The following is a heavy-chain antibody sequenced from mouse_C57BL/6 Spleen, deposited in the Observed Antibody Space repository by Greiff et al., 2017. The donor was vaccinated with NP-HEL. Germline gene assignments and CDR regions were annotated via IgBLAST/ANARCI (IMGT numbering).Heavy chain of an antibody. CDR2: IYPGSGST. J-gene: IGHJ1*03. D-gene: IGHD2-3*01. CDR3: ARFDDGYWYFDV. V-gene: IGHV1-55*01. Sequence: VQLQQPGAELVKPGASVKMSCKASGYTFTSYWITWVKQRPGQGLEWIGDIYPGSGSTNYNEKFKSKATLTVDTSSSTAYMQLSSLTSEDSAVYYCARFDDGYWYFDVWGTGTTVTVSS. CDR1: GYTFTSYW.